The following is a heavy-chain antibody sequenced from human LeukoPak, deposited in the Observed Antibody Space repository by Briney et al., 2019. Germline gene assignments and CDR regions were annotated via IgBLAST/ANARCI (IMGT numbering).Heavy chain of an antibody. CDR1: GGSISTYF. D-gene: IGHD1-1*01. CDR3: ARGQHYNWFDP. CDR2: IYYSGST. V-gene: IGHV4-59*01. J-gene: IGHJ5*02. Sequence: SETLSLTCTVSGGSISTYFWSWIRQPPGKGLEWIGYIYYSGSTNYNPSLKSRVTISLDTSKNQFSLKLSSVTAADTAMYYCARGQHYNWFDPWGQGTLVTVSS.